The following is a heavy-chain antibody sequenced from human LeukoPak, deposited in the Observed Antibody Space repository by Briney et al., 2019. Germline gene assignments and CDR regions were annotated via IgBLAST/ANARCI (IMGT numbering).Heavy chain of an antibody. D-gene: IGHD3-3*01. Sequence: SETLSLTCTVSGGSISNYYWSWIRQPPGKGLEWIGYIYYSGTTNYNPSLKSRVTISVDTSKNQFSLKLSSVTAADTAVYYCARARREWKIDTFDMWGQGTMVTVSP. CDR2: IYYSGTT. CDR1: GGSISNYY. V-gene: IGHV4-59*01. CDR3: ARARREWKIDTFDM. J-gene: IGHJ3*02.